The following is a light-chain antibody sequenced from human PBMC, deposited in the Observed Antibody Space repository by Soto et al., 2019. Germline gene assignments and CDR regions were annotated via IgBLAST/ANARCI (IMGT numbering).Light chain of an antibody. CDR2: GAS. J-gene: IGKJ4*01. CDR3: QQYIDWPLP. Sequence: EIGLTHSPATLSVYVGERVTIPCRASQSVTSCLAWYQQEPGKAPRLLIYGASTRDTGIPARFSGSGSGTEFTLTISSLQSEDFTVYYCQQYIDWPLPFGGGTKVDIK. V-gene: IGKV3-15*01. CDR1: QSVTSC.